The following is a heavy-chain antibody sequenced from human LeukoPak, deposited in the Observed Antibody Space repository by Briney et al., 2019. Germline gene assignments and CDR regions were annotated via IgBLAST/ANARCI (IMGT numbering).Heavy chain of an antibody. D-gene: IGHD3-22*01. CDR1: GGSFSGYY. CDR2: IYYSGST. V-gene: IGHV4-59*01. Sequence: SATLSLTCAVYGGSFSGYYWSWIRQPPGKGLEWIGYIYYSGSTDYNPSLKSRVTISVDTSKNQFSLKLSSVTAADTAVYYCATDGRNYYDSSGYYYTSSGYYGMDVWGQGTTVTVSS. CDR3: ATDGRNYYDSSGYYYTSSGYYGMDV. J-gene: IGHJ6*02.